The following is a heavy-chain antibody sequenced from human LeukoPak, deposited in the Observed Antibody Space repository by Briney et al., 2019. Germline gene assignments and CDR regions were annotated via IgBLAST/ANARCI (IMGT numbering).Heavy chain of an antibody. Sequence: PGGSLRLSCAASGFTFRSYWMSWVRQAPGKGLEGVANIKQDGSEKYYVDSVKGRFTISRDNAKNSLYLQMNSLRAEDTAVYYCARAMGSGWIFDYWGQGTLVTVSS. J-gene: IGHJ4*02. CDR1: GFTFRSYW. V-gene: IGHV3-7*01. CDR2: IKQDGSEK. D-gene: IGHD6-19*01. CDR3: ARAMGSGWIFDY.